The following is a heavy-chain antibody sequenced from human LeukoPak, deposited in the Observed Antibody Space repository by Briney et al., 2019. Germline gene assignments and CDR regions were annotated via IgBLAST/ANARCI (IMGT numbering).Heavy chain of an antibody. J-gene: IGHJ6*02. V-gene: IGHV3-53*01. Sequence: GGSLRLSCAASGFTVSSNYMSWVRQAPGKGLEWVSVIYSGGSTYYAGSVKGRFTISRDNSKNTLYLQMNSLRAEDTAVYYCARDGITMVRGAKPYYYYYGMDVWGQGTTVTVSS. CDR3: ARDGITMVRGAKPYYYYYGMDV. CDR1: GFTVSSNY. CDR2: IYSGGST. D-gene: IGHD3-10*01.